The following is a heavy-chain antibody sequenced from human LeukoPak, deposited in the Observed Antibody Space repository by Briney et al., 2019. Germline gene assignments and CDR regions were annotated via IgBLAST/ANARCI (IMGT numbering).Heavy chain of an antibody. CDR3: AREWPAFGELLSSLNWFDP. CDR2: IIPIFGIA. J-gene: IGHJ5*02. CDR1: GCTFSSYA. Sequence: EASVKVSCKASGCTFSSYAISWVRQAPGQGLEWMGRIIPIFGIANYVQKFQGRVTITADKSTGTAYMELRSLRSEDTAVYYCAREWPAFGELLSSLNWFDPWGQGTLVTVSS. V-gene: IGHV1-69*04. D-gene: IGHD3-10*01.